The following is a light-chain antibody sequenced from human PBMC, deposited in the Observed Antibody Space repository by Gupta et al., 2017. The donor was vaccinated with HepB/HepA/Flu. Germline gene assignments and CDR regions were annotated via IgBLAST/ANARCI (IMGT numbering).Light chain of an antibody. V-gene: IGKV4-1*01. CDR1: QSVLYSSNNKNY. Sequence: DIVMTQSPDSLAVSLGERATINCKSSQSVLYSSNNKNYLAWYQQKPGQPPKLLIHWASTRESGVPDRFSGSGSGTDFTLTISSLQAEDVAVYYCQQYDSTRCSFGQGTKLEIK. CDR2: WAS. CDR3: QQYDSTRCS. J-gene: IGKJ2*04.